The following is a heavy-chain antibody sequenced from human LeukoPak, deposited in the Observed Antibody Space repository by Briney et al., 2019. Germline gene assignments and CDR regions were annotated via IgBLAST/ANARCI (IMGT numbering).Heavy chain of an antibody. CDR2: IYYSGST. CDR3: ARGGIVGATTLDY. V-gene: IGHV4-59*01. CDR1: GGSISSYY. Sequence: SETLSLTCTVSGGSISSYYWSWIRQPPGKGLEWIGYIYYSGSTNYNPSLKSRVTISVDTSKNQFSLKLSSVTAADTAVYYCARGGIVGATTLDYWGQGTLVTVSS. J-gene: IGHJ4*02. D-gene: IGHD1-26*01.